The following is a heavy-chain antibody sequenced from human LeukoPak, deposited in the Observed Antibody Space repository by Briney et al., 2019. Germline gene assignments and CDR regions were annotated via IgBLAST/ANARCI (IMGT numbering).Heavy chain of an antibody. CDR3: ARLFYGDHTTHDY. CDR1: GYTFTGYY. V-gene: IGHV1-2*06. Sequence: ASVKVSCKASGYTFTGYYMHWVRQAPGHGLEWIGRINPNSGGTNYTQKFQGRVTMTRDTSISTAYMERSRLRSDDTAVYYCARLFYGDHTTHDYWGQGTLVTVSS. J-gene: IGHJ4*02. D-gene: IGHD4-17*01. CDR2: INPNSGGT.